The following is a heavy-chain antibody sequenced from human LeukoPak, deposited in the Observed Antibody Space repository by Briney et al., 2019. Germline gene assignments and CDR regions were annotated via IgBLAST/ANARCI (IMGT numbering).Heavy chain of an antibody. Sequence: PETLSLTCTVSGGSLNTPNYYWGWIRQTPGKGLEWIGNIFYSGSTYYNPSLKSRVTISVDTSKNQFSLKLSSVTAADTAVYYCARVMYYYDSSRYYLDYWGQGTLVTVSS. CDR3: ARVMYYYDSSRYYLDY. CDR2: IFYSGST. J-gene: IGHJ4*02. CDR1: GGSLNTPNYY. V-gene: IGHV4-39*07. D-gene: IGHD3-22*01.